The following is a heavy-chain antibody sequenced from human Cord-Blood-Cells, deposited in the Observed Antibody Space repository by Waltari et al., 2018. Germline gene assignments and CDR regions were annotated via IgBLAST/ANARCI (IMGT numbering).Heavy chain of an antibody. J-gene: IGHJ4*02. D-gene: IGHD7-27*01. V-gene: IGHV3-30*18. CDR1: GFTFSSYG. CDR3: AKDNPGYYFDY. CDR2: ISYDGSNK. Sequence: QVQLVESGGGVVQPGRSLRLSCAASGFTFSSYGMHWVRQVPGKGRGWVAVISYDGSNKYYADSGKGRFTISRDNSKNTLYLQMNSLRAEDTAVYYCAKDNPGYYFDYWGQGTLVTVSS.